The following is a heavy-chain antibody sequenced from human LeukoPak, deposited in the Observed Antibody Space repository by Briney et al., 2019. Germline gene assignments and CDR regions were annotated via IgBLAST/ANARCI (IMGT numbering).Heavy chain of an antibody. CDR2: IKQDGSGK. CDR1: GFTFSSYW. CDR3: ARESSGYSYGTYYFDY. V-gene: IGHV3-7*01. D-gene: IGHD5-18*01. J-gene: IGHJ4*02. Sequence: PGGSLRLSCAASGFTFSSYWMSWVRQAPGKGLEWVANIKQDGSGKYYVGSVKGRFTISRDNAKNSLYLQMNSLRAEDTAVYYCARESSGYSYGTYYFDYWGQGTLVTVSS.